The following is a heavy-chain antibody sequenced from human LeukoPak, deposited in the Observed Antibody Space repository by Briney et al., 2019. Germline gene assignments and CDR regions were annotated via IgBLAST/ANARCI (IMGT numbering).Heavy chain of an antibody. J-gene: IGHJ6*02. CDR2: IYYTGDT. CDR3: ARENSGIYYGMDV. D-gene: IGHD1-26*01. V-gene: IGHV4-59*12. CDR1: GGSISTYY. Sequence: SETLSLTCTVSGGSISTYYWTWIRQPPGEGLEWIGYIYYTGDTDYNPSLKSRVTISLDTSKNQFSLKLSSVTAADTAVFYCARENSGIYYGMDVWGQGTTVTVSS.